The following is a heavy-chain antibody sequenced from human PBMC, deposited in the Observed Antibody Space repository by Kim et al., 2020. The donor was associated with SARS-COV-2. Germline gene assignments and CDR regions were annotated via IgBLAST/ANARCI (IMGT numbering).Heavy chain of an antibody. CDR2: IYYSGST. CDR1: GGSISSGGYY. CDR3: ARDLGDYGLDV. V-gene: IGHV4-31*03. Sequence: TLSLTCTVSGGSISSGGYYWSWIRQHPGKGLECVGYIYYSGSTYYNPSLKSRVTISVDTSKNQFSLKLSSVTAADTAVYYCARDLGDYGLDVWGRGTTVTVSS. J-gene: IGHJ6*02.